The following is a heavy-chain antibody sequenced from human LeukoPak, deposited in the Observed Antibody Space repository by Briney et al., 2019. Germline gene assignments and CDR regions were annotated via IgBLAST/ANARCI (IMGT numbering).Heavy chain of an antibody. J-gene: IGHJ5*02. Sequence: ASVKVSCKASGYTFTGYYMHWVRQAPGQGLEWMGWINPNSGGTNYAQKFQGRVTMTRDTSISTAYMELSRLRSDDTAVYYCARAGPSGSYYRRNNWFDPWGQGTLVTVSS. V-gene: IGHV1-2*02. CDR3: ARAGPSGSYYRRNNWFDP. CDR1: GYTFTGYY. D-gene: IGHD1-26*01. CDR2: INPNSGGT.